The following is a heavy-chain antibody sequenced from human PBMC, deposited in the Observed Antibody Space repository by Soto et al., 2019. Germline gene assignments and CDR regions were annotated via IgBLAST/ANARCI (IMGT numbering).Heavy chain of an antibody. D-gene: IGHD6-19*01. CDR2: ISGTGSRT. CDR1: GFKFSNHA. V-gene: IGHV3-23*01. CDR3: ARDADGLEPFPPRN. J-gene: IGHJ4*02. Sequence: GGSLRLSCAASGFKFSNHAMSWVRQAPGKGLEWVSGISGTGSRTYYAESVKGRFTVSRDNSKNTLFLQMTSLRDEDKALYYCARDADGLEPFPPRNWGLGTLVTVSS.